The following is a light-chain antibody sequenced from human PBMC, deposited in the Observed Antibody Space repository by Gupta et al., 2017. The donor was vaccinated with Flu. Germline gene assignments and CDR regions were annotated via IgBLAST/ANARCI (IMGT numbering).Light chain of an antibody. J-gene: IGLJ3*02. Sequence: YQQKSGQAPVLVRNKDTERPSGLHERFSGSSSGTQVTCTISAVQADDESYYYCQSADITGAYEVFGGGTKLTVL. V-gene: IGLV3-25*03. CDR3: QSADITGAYEV. CDR2: KDT.